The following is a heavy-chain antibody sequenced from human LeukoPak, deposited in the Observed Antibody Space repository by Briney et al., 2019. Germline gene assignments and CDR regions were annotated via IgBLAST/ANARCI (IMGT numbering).Heavy chain of an antibody. CDR1: GGSISSGSYY. CDR2: IYTSGST. D-gene: IGHD2-15*01. Sequence: PSETLSLTCTVSGGSISSGSYYWSWIRQPAGKGLEWIGRIYTSGSTNYNPSLKSRVTISVDTSKNQFSLKLSSVTAADTAVYYCARDYQGGGSLGFDPWGQGTLVTVSS. V-gene: IGHV4-61*02. J-gene: IGHJ5*02. CDR3: ARDYQGGGSLGFDP.